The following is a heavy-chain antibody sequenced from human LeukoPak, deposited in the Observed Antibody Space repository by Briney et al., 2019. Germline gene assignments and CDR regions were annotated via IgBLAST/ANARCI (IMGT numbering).Heavy chain of an antibody. J-gene: IGHJ1*01. Sequence: ASVKVSCKTSGYSFTAFYIHWVRQAPGQGLEWMGWISGYNGDAIYAQKLQGRVTLTTDTPTTTAYMELRSLKFDDTAVYYCARDDRSVDTAMSFQRWGQGTLVTVSS. CDR2: ISGYNGDA. D-gene: IGHD5-18*01. V-gene: IGHV1-18*04. CDR3: ARDDRSVDTAMSFQR. CDR1: GYSFTAFY.